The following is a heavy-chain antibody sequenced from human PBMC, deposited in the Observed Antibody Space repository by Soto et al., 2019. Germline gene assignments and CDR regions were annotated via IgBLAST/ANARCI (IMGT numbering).Heavy chain of an antibody. D-gene: IGHD2-15*01. CDR2: IDYSGST. J-gene: IGHJ4*02. CDR3: AAGYCSGGRCPTDY. V-gene: IGHV4-39*01. Sequence: QLQLQESGPGLVKPSETLSITCTVSGGSISSSSYYWGWIRQPPGKGLEWIGSIDYSGSTYYNPSLKSRVTISVDTSKNLFSRKLSSVTAADTAVSYCAAGYCSGGRCPTDYWGQGTLVTVSS. CDR1: GGSISSSSYY.